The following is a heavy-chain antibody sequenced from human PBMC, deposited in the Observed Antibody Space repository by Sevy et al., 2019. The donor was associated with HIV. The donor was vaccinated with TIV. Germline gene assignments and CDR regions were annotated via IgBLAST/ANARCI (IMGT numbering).Heavy chain of an antibody. J-gene: IGHJ4*02. V-gene: IGHV4-30-2*01. D-gene: IGHD2-21*02. Sequence: SETLSLTCAVSGGSISSGGYSWSWIRQPPGKGLEWIGYIYHSGSTYYHPSLKSRVTISVDRSKNQFSLKLSSVTAADTAVYYCARVAGDGDYFDYWGQGTLVTVSS. CDR1: GGSISSGGYS. CDR2: IYHSGST. CDR3: ARVAGDGDYFDY.